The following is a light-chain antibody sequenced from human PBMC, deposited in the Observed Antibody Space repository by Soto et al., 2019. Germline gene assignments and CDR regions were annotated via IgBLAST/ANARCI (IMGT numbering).Light chain of an antibody. CDR3: QQSYGSPRT. J-gene: IGKJ1*01. CDR1: QRIYTY. Sequence: DIQMTQSPSSLSASVGDTVTITCRESQRIYTYLNWYQQKLGKAPNLLIYAASTLQSGVPSRFSGGGSGTDFTLTITSLQPEDFATYYCQQSYGSPRTFGQGTKVEIK. CDR2: AAS. V-gene: IGKV1-39*01.